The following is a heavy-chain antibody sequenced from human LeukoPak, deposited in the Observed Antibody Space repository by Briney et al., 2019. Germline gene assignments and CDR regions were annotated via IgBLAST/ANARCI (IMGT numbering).Heavy chain of an antibody. Sequence: SVKVSCKASGGTFSSYAISWVRQAPGQGLERMGRIIPILGIANYAQKFQGRVTITADKSTSTAYMELSSLRSEDTAVYYCARDDIVVVPAAQGIYYYYGMDVWGQGTTVTVSS. CDR3: ARDDIVVVPAAQGIYYYYGMDV. CDR2: IIPILGIA. V-gene: IGHV1-69*04. J-gene: IGHJ6*02. D-gene: IGHD2-2*01. CDR1: GGTFSSYA.